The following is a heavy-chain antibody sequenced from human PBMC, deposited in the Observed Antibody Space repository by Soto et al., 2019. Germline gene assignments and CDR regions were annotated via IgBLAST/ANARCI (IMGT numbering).Heavy chain of an antibody. J-gene: IGHJ6*04. V-gene: IGHV3-30*03. D-gene: IGHD1-26*01. CDR2: IVFDGSQQ. CDR1: GFTVSSYA. Sequence: QLVESGGGVVQPGMSLKLSCAASGFTVSSYAVHWVRQAPGKVLEWVAVIVFDGSQQYYSDSVKGRFIVSRDNAKKRFFLPMNNLRPEDTGVYYCARVGPDILQVRVEPPLHPYSVGLWGKGTSVIVSS. CDR3: ARVGPDILQVRVEPPLHPYSVGL.